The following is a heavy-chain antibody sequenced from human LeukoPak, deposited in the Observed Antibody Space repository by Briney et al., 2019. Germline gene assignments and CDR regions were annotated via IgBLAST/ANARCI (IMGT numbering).Heavy chain of an antibody. D-gene: IGHD4-17*01. Sequence: PGGSLRLSCAASGFTFSSYGMHWVRQAPGKGLEWVAFIRYDGSNKYYADSVKGRFTISRDNSKNTLYLQMNSLRAEDTAVYYCAKGRGAYGDPSGVLIDAFDIWGQGTMVTVSS. CDR3: AKGRGAYGDPSGVLIDAFDI. CDR1: GFTFSSYG. J-gene: IGHJ3*02. V-gene: IGHV3-30*02. CDR2: IRYDGSNK.